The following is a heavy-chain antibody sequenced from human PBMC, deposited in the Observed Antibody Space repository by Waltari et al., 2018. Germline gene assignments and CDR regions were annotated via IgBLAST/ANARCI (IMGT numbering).Heavy chain of an antibody. CDR3: ATGRYTAVDAFDI. J-gene: IGHJ3*02. Sequence: QVQLVQSGAEVKKPGASVKVSCKASGYTFTGYYMHWVRQAPGQGLEWMGWINPNRGGTNYAQKFQGRVTMTRDTSISTAYMELSRLRSEDTAVYYCATGRYTAVDAFDIWGQGTMVTVSS. D-gene: IGHD5-18*01. CDR1: GYTFTGYY. CDR2: INPNRGGT. V-gene: IGHV1-2*02.